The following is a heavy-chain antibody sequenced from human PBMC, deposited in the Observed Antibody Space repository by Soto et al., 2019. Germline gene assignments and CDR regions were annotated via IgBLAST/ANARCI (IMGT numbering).Heavy chain of an antibody. D-gene: IGHD6-6*01. Sequence: PGGSLRLSCAASGFTFSSYGMHWVRQAPGKGLEWVAVISYDGSNKYYADSVKGRFTISRDNSKNKLYLQMNSLRAEDTAVYYCARAGRAARGYYGMDVWGQGTTVTVSS. CDR3: ARAGRAARGYYGMDV. CDR2: ISYDGSNK. CDR1: GFTFSSYG. J-gene: IGHJ6*02. V-gene: IGHV3-30*03.